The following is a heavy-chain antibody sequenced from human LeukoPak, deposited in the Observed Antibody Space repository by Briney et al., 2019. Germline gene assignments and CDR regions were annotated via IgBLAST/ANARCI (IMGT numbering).Heavy chain of an antibody. Sequence: GRSLRLSCAASGFTFSSYAMHWVRQAPGKGLEWVAVISYDGSNKYYADSAKGRFTISRDNSKNTLYLQMNSLRAEDTAVYYCAREAAAGRDAFDIWGQGTMVTVYS. CDR1: GFTFSSYA. CDR3: AREAAAGRDAFDI. J-gene: IGHJ3*02. CDR2: ISYDGSNK. V-gene: IGHV3-30-3*01. D-gene: IGHD6-13*01.